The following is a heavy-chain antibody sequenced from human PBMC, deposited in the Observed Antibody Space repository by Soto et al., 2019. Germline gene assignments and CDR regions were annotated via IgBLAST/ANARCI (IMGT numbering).Heavy chain of an antibody. D-gene: IGHD6-19*01. J-gene: IGHJ5*02. Sequence: QVQLQESGPGLVKPSATLSITCTVSGVSVSSGSYHWVWIRQPPGKGLEWIGYIYHSGSTNYNPSLKSRVTISVDTSKNQCSMSLTSVTAADTAVYYCARLSVAWFDPWGQGTLVTVAS. CDR2: IYHSGST. CDR3: ARLSVAWFDP. V-gene: IGHV4-61*01. CDR1: GVSVSSGSYH.